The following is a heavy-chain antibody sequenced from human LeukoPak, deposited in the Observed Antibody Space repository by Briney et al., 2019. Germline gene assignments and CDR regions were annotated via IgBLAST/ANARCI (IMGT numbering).Heavy chain of an antibody. CDR1: GYSFTSYW. V-gene: IGHV5-51*01. CDR2: IYPGDSDT. J-gene: IGHJ4*02. Sequence: GESLKISCKGSGYSFTSYWIGWVRQMPGKGLEWMGIIYPGDSDTRYSPSFQGQVTISADKSISTAYLQWSSLKASDTAMYYCARLYGSGSYYMVYYFDYWGQGTLVTVSS. CDR3: ARLYGSGSYYMVYYFDY. D-gene: IGHD3-10*01.